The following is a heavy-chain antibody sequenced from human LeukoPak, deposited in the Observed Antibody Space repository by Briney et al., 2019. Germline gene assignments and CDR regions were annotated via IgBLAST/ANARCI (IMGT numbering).Heavy chain of an antibody. D-gene: IGHD3-10*01. V-gene: IGHV4-4*08. Sequence: SETLSLTCAVYGGSFSGYYWSWIRQPPGKRLEWIGYIPPGGNTNYNPSLESRVTISVDTSKNQVSLKLISGTAADTAIYYCARSYGSGSYSPFFWGQGTLVTVSS. CDR3: ARSYGSGSYSPFF. J-gene: IGHJ4*02. CDR1: GGSFSGYY. CDR2: IPPGGNT.